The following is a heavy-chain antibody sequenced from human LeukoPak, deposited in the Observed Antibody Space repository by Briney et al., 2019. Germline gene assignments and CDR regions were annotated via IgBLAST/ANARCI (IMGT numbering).Heavy chain of an antibody. Sequence: PSQTLSLTCTVSGGSISSGSYYWSWIRQPAGKGLEWIGRIYTSGSTNYNPSLKSRVTISVDTSKNQFSLKLSPVTAADTAVYYCARDNTSCNFPYFDYWAREPWSPSPQ. J-gene: IGHJ4*02. CDR2: IYTSGST. V-gene: IGHV4-61*02. CDR1: GGSISSGSYY. CDR3: ARDNTSCNFPYFDY. D-gene: IGHD2-2*01.